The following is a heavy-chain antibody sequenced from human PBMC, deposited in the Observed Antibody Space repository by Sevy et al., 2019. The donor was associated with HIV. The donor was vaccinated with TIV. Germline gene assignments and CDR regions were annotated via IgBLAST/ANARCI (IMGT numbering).Heavy chain of an antibody. J-gene: IGHJ4*02. CDR3: ARGARITMVRGVISFDY. V-gene: IGHV4-34*01. Sequence: SETLSLTCAVYGGSFSGYYWSWIRQPPGKGLEWIGEINHSGSTNYNPSLKSRVTISVDTSKNQFSLKLSSVTAADTAVYYCARGARITMVRGVISFDYWGRGTLVTVSS. D-gene: IGHD3-10*01. CDR2: INHSGST. CDR1: GGSFSGYY.